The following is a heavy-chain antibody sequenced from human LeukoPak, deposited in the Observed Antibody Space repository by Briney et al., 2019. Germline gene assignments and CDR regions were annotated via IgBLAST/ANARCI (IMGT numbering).Heavy chain of an antibody. Sequence: SVKVSCKASGGTFSSYAISWVRQAPGQGLEWMGRIIPIFGTANYAQKFQGRVTITTDESTSTACMELSSLRSEDTAVYYCARGYCSGGSCYYFDYWGQGTLVTVSS. CDR1: GGTFSSYA. V-gene: IGHV1-69*05. CDR2: IIPIFGTA. CDR3: ARGYCSGGSCYYFDY. D-gene: IGHD2-15*01. J-gene: IGHJ4*02.